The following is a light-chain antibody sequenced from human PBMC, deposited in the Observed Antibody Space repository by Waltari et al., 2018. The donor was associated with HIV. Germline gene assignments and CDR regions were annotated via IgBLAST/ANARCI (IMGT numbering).Light chain of an antibody. CDR2: GNK. J-gene: IGLJ2*01. CDR1: TSNIGADYV. Sequence: QSVLTQPPSVSGAPGQRVTISCTGSTSNIGADYVVQWYQQIPGTAPKLLISGNKNRPSGVPDRFSASKSGTSASLTITGLQAEDEADYFCQSYDITLSASVVFGGGTKLTVL. V-gene: IGLV1-40*01. CDR3: QSYDITLSASVV.